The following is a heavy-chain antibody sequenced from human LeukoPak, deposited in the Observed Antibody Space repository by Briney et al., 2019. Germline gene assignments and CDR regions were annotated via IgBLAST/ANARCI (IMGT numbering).Heavy chain of an antibody. D-gene: IGHD2-15*01. CDR1: GFTFSSYA. J-gene: IGHJ1*01. V-gene: IGHV3-23*01. CDR3: AKDVGIFSQH. CDR2: ITGSGGST. Sequence: GGSLRLSCAASGFTFSSYAMSWVRQAPGKGLEWVSGITGSGGSTYYADSVKGRFTISRDNSKNTLYLQMNSLRAEDTAVYYGAKDVGIFSQHWGQGTLVTVSS.